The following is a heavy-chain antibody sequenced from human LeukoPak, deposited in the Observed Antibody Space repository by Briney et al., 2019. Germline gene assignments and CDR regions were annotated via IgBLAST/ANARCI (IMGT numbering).Heavy chain of an antibody. J-gene: IGHJ4*02. D-gene: IGHD3-9*01. V-gene: IGHV3-9*01. CDR3: AKGDHYDILTGSSPGFDY. CDR2: ISWNSGSI. Sequence: GGSLRLSCAASGFTFDDYAMHWVRRAPGKGLEWVSGISWNSGSIGYADSVKGRFTISRDNAKNSLYLQMNSLRAEDTALYYCAKGDHYDILTGSSPGFDYWGQGTLVTVSS. CDR1: GFTFDDYA.